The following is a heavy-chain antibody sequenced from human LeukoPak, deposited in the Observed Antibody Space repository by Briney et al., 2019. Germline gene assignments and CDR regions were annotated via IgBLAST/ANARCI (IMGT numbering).Heavy chain of an antibody. CDR3: ARDGVPAARDL. Sequence: GGSLRLSCAASGFNFRTYAMTWVRQAPGKGLEWVGNIDGAGGEKHYVDSVKGRFTISRDNAKTSLYLHMNSLRAEDTAVYYCARDGVPAARDLWGQGTMVIVSS. D-gene: IGHD2-2*01. CDR2: IDGAGGEK. V-gene: IGHV3-7*01. CDR1: GFNFRTYA. J-gene: IGHJ3*01.